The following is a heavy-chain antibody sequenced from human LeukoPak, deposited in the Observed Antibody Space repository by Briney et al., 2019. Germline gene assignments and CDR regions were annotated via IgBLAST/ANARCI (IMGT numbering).Heavy chain of an antibody. V-gene: IGHV3-30*01. CDR3: ARDSTYYYDSGSSGPHYFDY. CDR1: GFTFSSYA. J-gene: IGHJ4*02. D-gene: IGHD3-10*01. CDR2: ISYDGSNK. Sequence: GGSLRLSCAASGFTFSSYAMHWVRQAPGKGPEWVAVISYDGSNKYYADSVKGRFTISRDNSKNTLYLQMNSLRAEGTAVYYCARDSTYYYDSGSSGPHYFDYWGQGTLVTVSS.